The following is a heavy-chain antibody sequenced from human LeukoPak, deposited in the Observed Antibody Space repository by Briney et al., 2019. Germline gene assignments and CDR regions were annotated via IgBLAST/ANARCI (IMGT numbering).Heavy chain of an antibody. J-gene: IGHJ2*01. Sequence: GGSLRLSCAASGLSLSSNNVHWVRQAPGGGLEWLSYISAGSGTVFSADSVKGRFSISRDNARESLFLQMNSLRVDDTAVYYCTKDLGLRRMIWGRGTLVIVSS. V-gene: IGHV3-48*04. CDR2: ISAGSGTV. D-gene: IGHD1-14*01. CDR1: GLSLSSNN. CDR3: TKDLGLRRMI.